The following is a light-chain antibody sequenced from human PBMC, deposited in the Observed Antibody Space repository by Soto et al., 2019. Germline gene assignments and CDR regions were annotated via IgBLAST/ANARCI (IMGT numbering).Light chain of an antibody. CDR2: DAS. Sequence: EIVLTQSPATLSLSPGERATLSCRASQSVSSYLAWYQQKPGQAPRLLIYDASNRATGIPARFIGSGSGTDFTLTISSLEPEDFAVYYCQQRSNWPVTFGQGTKV. V-gene: IGKV3-11*01. J-gene: IGKJ1*01. CDR3: QQRSNWPVT. CDR1: QSVSSY.